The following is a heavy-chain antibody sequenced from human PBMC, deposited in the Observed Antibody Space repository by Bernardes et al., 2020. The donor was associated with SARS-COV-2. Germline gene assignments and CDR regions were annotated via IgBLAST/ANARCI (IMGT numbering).Heavy chain of an antibody. D-gene: IGHD6-13*01. J-gene: IGHJ5*02. CDR1: EFSFSPSCVG. CDR2: IYCDDDR. V-gene: IGHV2-5*02. Sequence: SGDTLSIPPQTLTLTCPFSEFSFSPSCVGVGWIRRPPGKALEWLALIYCDDDRLYSPSLKSRLTITKDTSKNQVVLTMTNMDPVDTATYYCAHRRPSTWEGDWFDPWGQGTLVTVSS. CDR3: AHRRPSTWEGDWFDP.